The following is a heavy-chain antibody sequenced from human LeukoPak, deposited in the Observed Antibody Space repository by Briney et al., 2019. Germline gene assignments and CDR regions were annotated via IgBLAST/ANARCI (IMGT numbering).Heavy chain of an antibody. D-gene: IGHD2-15*01. V-gene: IGHV3-23*01. J-gene: IGHJ3*02. CDR2: ISGSGGST. CDR1: GFTFSSYA. Sequence: PGGSLRLSCAASGFTFSSYAMSWVRQAPGKGLEWVSAISGSGGSTYYADSVKGRFTISRDNSKNTLYLQMNSLRAEDTAVYYCAKRKGGYCSGGSCYTDAFDIWGQGTMVTVSS. CDR3: AKRKGGYCSGGSCYTDAFDI.